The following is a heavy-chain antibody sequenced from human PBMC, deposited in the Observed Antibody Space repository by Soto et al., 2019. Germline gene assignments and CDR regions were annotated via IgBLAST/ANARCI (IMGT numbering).Heavy chain of an antibody. D-gene: IGHD6-6*01. Sequence: GGSLRLSCAASGFTFSNAWMNWVRQAPGKGLEWVGRIKSKTDGGTTDYAAPVKGRFTISRDDSKNTLYLQMNSLKTEDTAVYYCLGPRGRGFYSSSSFSRLCGMDVWGQGTTVTVSS. CDR3: LGPRGRGFYSSSSFSRLCGMDV. CDR1: GFTFSNAW. J-gene: IGHJ6*02. CDR2: IKSKTDGGTT. V-gene: IGHV3-15*07.